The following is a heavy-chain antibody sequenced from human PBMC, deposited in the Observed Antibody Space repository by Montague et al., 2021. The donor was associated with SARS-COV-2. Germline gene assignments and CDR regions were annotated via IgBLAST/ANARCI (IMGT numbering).Heavy chain of an antibody. CDR1: GFIFSSYE. V-gene: IGHV3-48*03. D-gene: IGHD5-18*01. Sequence: SLRLSCAASGFIFSSYEMNWVRQAPGQGLEWVSYIGSSDSTIYYADSVKGRFTISRDNAKNSLYLQMNSLRAEDTAVYYCARGSLGYGYEAEGDSLDYWGQGTLVTVSS. CDR3: ARGSLGYGYEAEGDSLDY. CDR2: IGSSDSTI. J-gene: IGHJ4*02.